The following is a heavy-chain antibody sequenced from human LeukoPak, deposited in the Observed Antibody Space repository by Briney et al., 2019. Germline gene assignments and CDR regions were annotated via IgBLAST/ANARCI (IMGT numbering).Heavy chain of an antibody. Sequence: GGSLRLSCAASGFTFSSYRMNWVRQAPGKELEWVSCISSSSSYIYYADSVKGRFTISRDNAKNSLYLQMNSLRAEDTAVYYCARRRDIVVVPAAYNWFDPWGQGTLVTVSS. V-gene: IGHV3-21*01. CDR1: GFTFSSYR. CDR2: ISSSSSYI. CDR3: ARRRDIVVVPAAYNWFDP. D-gene: IGHD2-2*01. J-gene: IGHJ5*02.